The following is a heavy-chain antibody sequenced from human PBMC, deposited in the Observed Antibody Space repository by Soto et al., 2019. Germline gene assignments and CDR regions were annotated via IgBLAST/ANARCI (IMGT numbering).Heavy chain of an antibody. CDR2: LYHSGST. Sequence: ASETLSLTCAVSGGSISSGGYSWSWIRQPPGKGLEWLGYLYHSGSTYYNPSLKSRVTISVDRSKNQFTLKLSSVAAAAADVYYCARDGDNSVLDYWGQGTLVTVSS. J-gene: IGHJ4*02. V-gene: IGHV4-30-2*01. D-gene: IGHD3-10*01. CDR1: GGSISSGGYS. CDR3: ARDGDNSVLDY.